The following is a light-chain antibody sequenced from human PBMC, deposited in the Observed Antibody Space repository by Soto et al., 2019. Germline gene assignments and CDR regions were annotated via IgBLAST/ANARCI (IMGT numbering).Light chain of an antibody. J-gene: IGKJ1*01. V-gene: IGKV4-1*01. CDR2: WAS. Sequence: DIVMTQSPDSLAVSLGERATINCKSSQSVLYSSNNKNYLAWYQQKPGQPPKLLIYWASARESGVPDRFSGSGSGTDFTLTISSLLAEDVAIYYCQQYYTPPWTLGQGTKVDIK. CDR3: QQYYTPPWT. CDR1: QSVLYSSNNKNY.